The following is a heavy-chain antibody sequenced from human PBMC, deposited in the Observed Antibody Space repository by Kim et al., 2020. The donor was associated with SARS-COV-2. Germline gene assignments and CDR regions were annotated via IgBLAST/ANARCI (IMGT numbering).Heavy chain of an antibody. CDR1: GFTFSSYS. Sequence: GGSLRLSCAASGFTFSSYSMNWVRQAPGKGLEWVSSISSSSSYIYYADSVKGRFTISRDNAKNSLYLQMNSLRAEDTAVYYCARGNIVVVPAAIYYYGMDVWGRGTTVTVSS. J-gene: IGHJ6*02. V-gene: IGHV3-21*01. D-gene: IGHD2-2*01. CDR2: ISSSSSYI. CDR3: ARGNIVVVPAAIYYYGMDV.